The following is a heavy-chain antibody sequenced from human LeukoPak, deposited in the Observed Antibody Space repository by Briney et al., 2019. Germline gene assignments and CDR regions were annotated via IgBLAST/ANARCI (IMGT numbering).Heavy chain of an antibody. CDR1: GFIVSSNY. J-gene: IGHJ4*02. V-gene: IGHV3-53*01. CDR3: ARDENYYGSGSYYRGFDY. Sequence: PGGSLRLSCAASGFIVSSNYMSWVRQAPGKGLDWVSIIYDDGNTYYADSVKGRFTISRDRSKNTLYLQMNSLRAEDTAVYYCARDENYYGSGSYYRGFDYWGQGTLVTVSS. D-gene: IGHD3-10*01. CDR2: IYDDGNT.